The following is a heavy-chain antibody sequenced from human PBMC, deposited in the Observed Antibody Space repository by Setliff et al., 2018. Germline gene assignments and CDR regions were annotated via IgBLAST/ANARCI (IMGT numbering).Heavy chain of an antibody. V-gene: IGHV4-39*01. Sequence: SETLSLTCSVLGDSLSSGTQYWAWIRQPPGKGLEWIGNINYSGSTYYNPSLKGRVTMSVDASKNQVSLKVTSVTAEGTAVYYCAKVDIDYIMTRANTWQYFFYMVVWGRGTTVTVSS. D-gene: IGHD5-12*01. CDR2: INYSGST. CDR1: GDSLSSGTQY. CDR3: AKVDIDYIMTRANTWQYFFYMVV. J-gene: IGHJ6*03.